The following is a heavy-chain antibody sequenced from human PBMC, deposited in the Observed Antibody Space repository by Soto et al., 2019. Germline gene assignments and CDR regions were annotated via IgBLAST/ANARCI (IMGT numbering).Heavy chain of an antibody. CDR2: IFPADSDL. CDR1: GYIFSTNW. Sequence: GESLKISCKASGYIFSTNWIAWLRHMPGKGLEWMGSIFPADSDLRYNPSFQGQVTISVDKSIETAYLQWTSLKASDTATFYCVKHNYFGSGSSFHYYRSDLWGQGTTVTVSS. CDR3: VKHNYFGSGSSFHYYRSDL. D-gene: IGHD3-10*01. V-gene: IGHV5-51*01. J-gene: IGHJ6*02.